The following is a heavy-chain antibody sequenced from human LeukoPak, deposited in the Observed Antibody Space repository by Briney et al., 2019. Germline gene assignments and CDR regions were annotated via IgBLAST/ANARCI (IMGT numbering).Heavy chain of an antibody. CDR3: AREKPYYYDTNGYHNWFDP. V-gene: IGHV3-74*01. Sequence: GGSLRLSCAASGFTFSSYWMHWVRQAPGKGLVWVSRISSAGSSTTYADSVKGRFTTSRDNAKNTLYLQMSSLRAEDTAVYYCAREKPYYYDTNGYHNWFDPWGQGTLVTVSS. J-gene: IGHJ5*02. CDR2: ISSAGSST. CDR1: GFTFSSYW. D-gene: IGHD3-22*01.